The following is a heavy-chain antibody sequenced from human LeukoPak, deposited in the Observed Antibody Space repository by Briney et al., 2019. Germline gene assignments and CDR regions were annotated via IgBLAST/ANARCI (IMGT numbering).Heavy chain of an antibody. CDR1: GGSISSSSYY. Sequence: PSENLSLTCTVSGGSISSSSYYWGWIRQPPGKGLEWIGSIYYSGSTYYNPSLKSRVTISVDTSKNQFSLKLSSVTAADTAVYYCARHSMAAAGTYSFDYWGQGTLVSVSS. V-gene: IGHV4-39*01. D-gene: IGHD6-13*01. CDR2: IYYSGST. J-gene: IGHJ4*02. CDR3: ARHSMAAAGTYSFDY.